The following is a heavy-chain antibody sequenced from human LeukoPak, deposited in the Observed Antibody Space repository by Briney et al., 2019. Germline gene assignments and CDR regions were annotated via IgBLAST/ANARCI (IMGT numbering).Heavy chain of an antibody. V-gene: IGHV1-69*13. CDR2: IIPIFGTA. Sequence: SVKVSCKASGGTFSSYAISWVRQAPGQGLEWMGGIIPIFGTANYAQKFQGRVTITADESTSTAYMELSSLRSEDTAVYYCARDLYCTNGVCPNWFDPWGQGTLVTVSS. CDR3: ARDLYCTNGVCPNWFDP. CDR1: GGTFSSYA. J-gene: IGHJ5*02. D-gene: IGHD2-8*01.